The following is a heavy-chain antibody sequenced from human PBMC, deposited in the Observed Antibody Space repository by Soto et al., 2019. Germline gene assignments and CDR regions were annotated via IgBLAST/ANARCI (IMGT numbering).Heavy chain of an antibody. J-gene: IGHJ4*02. V-gene: IGHV4-34*01. D-gene: IGHD6-13*01. CDR2: INHSGST. Sequence: PETLSLTCAVYGGSFSGYYWSWIRQPPGKGLEWIGEINHSGSTNYNPSLKSRVTISVDTSKNQFSLKLSSVTAADTAVYYCARRTSVNSSSWAHWGQGTLVTVSS. CDR1: GGSFSGYY. CDR3: ARRTSVNSSSWAH.